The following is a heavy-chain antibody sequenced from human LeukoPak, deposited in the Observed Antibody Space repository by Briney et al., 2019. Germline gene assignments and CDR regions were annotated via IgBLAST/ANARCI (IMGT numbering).Heavy chain of an antibody. D-gene: IGHD3-10*01. CDR2: INGSGGST. CDR1: GFTFSSYA. Sequence: PGGSLRLSCAASGFTFSSYAMSWVRQAPGKGLEWVSAINGSGGSTYYADSVRGWSTISRDTSKNTLYLQMNSLSADTAAVSYGAKDLYYYGSGSYLGPVFDFWGQGTRVSVFS. J-gene: IGHJ4*02. V-gene: IGHV3-23*01. CDR3: AKDLYYYGSGSYLGPVFDF.